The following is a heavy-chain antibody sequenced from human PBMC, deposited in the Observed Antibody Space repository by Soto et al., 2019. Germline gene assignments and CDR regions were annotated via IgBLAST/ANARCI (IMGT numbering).Heavy chain of an antibody. CDR3: ASGTGKSDFDY. Sequence: SLRLSWAASGFTFSDAWMSWGRQAPGKGLEWVGRIKSKTEAATRDFAAPVRGRFAISRDDSKNTVFLQMNSLKIEDSGVYYCASGTGKSDFDYWGLGILVTV. J-gene: IGHJ4*02. V-gene: IGHV3-15*01. CDR2: IKSKTEAATR. D-gene: IGHD2-2*01. CDR1: GFTFSDAW.